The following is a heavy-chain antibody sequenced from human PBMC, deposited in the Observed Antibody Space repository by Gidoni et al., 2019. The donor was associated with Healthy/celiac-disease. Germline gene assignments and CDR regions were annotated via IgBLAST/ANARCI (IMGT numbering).Heavy chain of an antibody. Sequence: QVQLVESGGGVVQPGRSLRLSCAASGFTFSSYGMHWVRQAPGKGLEWVAVIWYDGSNKYYADSVKGRFTISRDNSKNTLYLQMNSLRAEDTAVYYCARDTSDLGMDVWGQGTTVTVSS. CDR1: GFTFSSYG. CDR3: ARDTSDLGMDV. CDR2: IWYDGSNK. V-gene: IGHV3-33*01. J-gene: IGHJ6*02.